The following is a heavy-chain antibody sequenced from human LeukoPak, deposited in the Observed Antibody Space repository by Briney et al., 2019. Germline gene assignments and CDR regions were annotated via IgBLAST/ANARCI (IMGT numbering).Heavy chain of an antibody. CDR2: ISGSGGST. D-gene: IGHD6-19*01. Sequence: GSLRLSCAASGFTFSSYAMSWVRQVPGKGLEWVSAISGSGGSTYYGDSVKGRFTISRDNSKNTLYLQMNSLRAEDTAVYYCAQQWLILGAFDIWGQGTMVTVSS. J-gene: IGHJ3*02. CDR1: GFTFSSYA. CDR3: AQQWLILGAFDI. V-gene: IGHV3-23*01.